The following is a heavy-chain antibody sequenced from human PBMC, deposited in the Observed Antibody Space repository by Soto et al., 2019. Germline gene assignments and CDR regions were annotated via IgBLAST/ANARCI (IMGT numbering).Heavy chain of an antibody. CDR2: IIPIFGTA. V-gene: IGHV1-69*01. Sequence: QVQLVQSGAEVKKPGSSVKVSCKASGGTVSSYDISWVRQAPGQGLEWMGGIIPIFGTANYAQKFQGRVTITADEYTSTGYMDLSSLRSEDKAVYYCAKSLVGTHGYGDVDYWGQGTLVTVSS. CDR3: AKSLVGTHGYGDVDY. J-gene: IGHJ4*02. D-gene: IGHD4-17*01. CDR1: GGTVSSYD.